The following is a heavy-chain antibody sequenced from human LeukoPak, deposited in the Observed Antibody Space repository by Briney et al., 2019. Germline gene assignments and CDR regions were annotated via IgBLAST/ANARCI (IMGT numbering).Heavy chain of an antibody. CDR3: ARASRGLVREGVDY. Sequence: GRSLRLSCAASGFTFVSYWMTWVGQAPGKGLEWGANIKQDEGEKYYVDSVKGRFTISRDNANNSLYLQMHSLRVEDTAVYYCARASRGLVREGVDYGGQGTLGTVS. V-gene: IGHV3-7*01. CDR1: GFTFVSYW. D-gene: IGHD6-19*01. J-gene: IGHJ4*02. CDR2: IKQDEGEK.